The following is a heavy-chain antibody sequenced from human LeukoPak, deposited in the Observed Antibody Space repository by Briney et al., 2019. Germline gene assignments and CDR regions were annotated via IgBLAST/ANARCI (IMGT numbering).Heavy chain of an antibody. Sequence: GGSLRLSCAASGFAFSSYAMSWVRQAPGKGLEWVSAISGSGGSTYYADSVKGRFTISRDNSKNTLYLQMNSLRAEDTAVYYCAKDMKVVPAAFDYWGQGTLVTVSS. CDR2: ISGSGGST. CDR1: GFAFSSYA. J-gene: IGHJ4*02. D-gene: IGHD2-2*01. V-gene: IGHV3-23*01. CDR3: AKDMKVVPAAFDY.